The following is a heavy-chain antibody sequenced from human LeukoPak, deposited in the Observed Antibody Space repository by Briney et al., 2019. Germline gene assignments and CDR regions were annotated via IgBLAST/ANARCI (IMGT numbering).Heavy chain of an antibody. J-gene: IGHJ4*02. CDR3: ARRPIALSSSWYFDY. Sequence: SETLSLTCTVSGGSIRSSSYYWGWIRQPPGKGLEWIGSIYNSGSTYYNPSLKSRVTISVDTSKNQFSLKLSSVTAADTAVYYCARRPIALSSSWYFDYWGQGTLVTVSS. V-gene: IGHV4-39*01. D-gene: IGHD6-13*01. CDR2: IYNSGST. CDR1: GGSIRSSSYY.